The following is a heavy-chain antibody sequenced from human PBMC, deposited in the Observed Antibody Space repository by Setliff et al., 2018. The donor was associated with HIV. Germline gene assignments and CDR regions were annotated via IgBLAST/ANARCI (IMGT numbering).Heavy chain of an antibody. J-gene: IGHJ5*02. V-gene: IGHV1-69*13. CDR3: ARGRYYDSGTYFTET. CDR2: FVPMFGSA. D-gene: IGHD3-10*01. CDR1: GGSFSNYA. Sequence: SVKVSCKGSGGSFSNYAFSWVRQAPGQGLEWMGGFVPMFGSANYAQKFQGRLTITADESTTTVYMELSRFRSEDTAVYYCARGRYYDSGTYFTETWGQGTLVTVSS.